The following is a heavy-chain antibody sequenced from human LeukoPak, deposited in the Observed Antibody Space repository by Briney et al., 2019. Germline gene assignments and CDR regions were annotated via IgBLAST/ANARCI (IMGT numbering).Heavy chain of an antibody. Sequence: PGGSLRLSCAASGFTFSSYAMSWVRQAPGKGLEWVSAISGSRGSTYYADSVKGRFTISRDNAKNSLYLQMNSLRAEDTAVYYCARSSRLTFDYWGQGTLVTVSS. J-gene: IGHJ4*02. CDR3: ARSSRLTFDY. CDR1: GFTFSSYA. V-gene: IGHV3-23*01. D-gene: IGHD6-6*01. CDR2: ISGSRGST.